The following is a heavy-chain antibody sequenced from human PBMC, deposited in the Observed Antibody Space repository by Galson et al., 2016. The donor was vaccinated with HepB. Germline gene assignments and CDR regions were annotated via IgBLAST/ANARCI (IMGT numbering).Heavy chain of an antibody. J-gene: IGHJ6*02. Sequence: TLSLTCTVSGVSISSGCYYWSWIRQHPGKGLEWIGYIFYSGSTYYNSSLKSRVIILLDTSKNLFFLKLISVTAADTAVYYCGRGYCSSTSCAYYYHGMDVWGQGTTATVAS. CDR2: IFYSGST. V-gene: IGHV4-31*03. CDR1: GVSISSGCYY. CDR3: GRGYCSSTSCAYYYHGMDV. D-gene: IGHD2-2*01.